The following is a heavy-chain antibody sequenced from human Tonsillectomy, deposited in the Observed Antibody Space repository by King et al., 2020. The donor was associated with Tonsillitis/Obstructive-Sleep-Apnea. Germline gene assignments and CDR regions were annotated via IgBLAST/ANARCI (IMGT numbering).Heavy chain of an antibody. V-gene: IGHV2-70*11. CDR1: GFSLSTSGMC. J-gene: IGHJ3*02. CDR3: ARSFPYYYGSGPYDAFDI. Sequence: VTLKESGPALVKPIQTLTLTCTFSGFSLSTSGMCVCWIRQPPGKALEWLARIDWDDDKYYSTSLKTRLTISKDTSKNQVVLTMTNMDPVDTATYYCARSFPYYYGSGPYDAFDIWGPGKMVTVSS. D-gene: IGHD3-10*01. CDR2: IDWDDDK.